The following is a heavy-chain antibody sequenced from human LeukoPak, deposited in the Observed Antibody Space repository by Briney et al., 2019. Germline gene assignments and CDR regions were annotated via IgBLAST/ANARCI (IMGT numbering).Heavy chain of an antibody. J-gene: IGHJ4*02. D-gene: IGHD6-13*01. CDR2: ISYDGSNK. Sequence: GGSLRLSCAASGFTFSSYGMHWVRQAPGKGLEWVAVISYDGSNKYYADSVKGRFTISRDNSKNTLYLQMNSLRAEDTAVYYCAKDLLAAAVDYWGQGTLVTVFS. V-gene: IGHV3-30*18. CDR3: AKDLLAAAVDY. CDR1: GFTFSSYG.